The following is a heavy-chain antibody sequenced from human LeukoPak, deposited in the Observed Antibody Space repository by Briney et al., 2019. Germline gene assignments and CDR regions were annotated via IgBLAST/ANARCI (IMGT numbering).Heavy chain of an antibody. J-gene: IGHJ4*02. CDR3: VSQYCSGGSCFSH. CDR1: GFAFNGHG. CDR2: ISSSSSNI. V-gene: IGHV3-48*02. D-gene: IGHD2-15*01. Sequence: GGSLRLSCAASGFAFNGHGMNWVRQAPGKGLEWVSYISSSSSNIYSADFVKGRFSISRDNDKNSVYLQMNSLRDEDTAVYYCVSQYCSGGSCFSHWGQGTLVTVSS.